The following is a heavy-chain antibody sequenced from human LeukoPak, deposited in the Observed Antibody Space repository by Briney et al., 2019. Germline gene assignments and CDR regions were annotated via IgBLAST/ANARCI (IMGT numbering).Heavy chain of an antibody. D-gene: IGHD2-2*01. CDR1: GGSISSGGYY. Sequence: SQTLSLTCTVSGGSISSGGYYWSWIRQHPGKGLEWIGYIYYSGSTYYNPSLKSRVTISVDTSKNQFSLKLSSVTSADTAVYYCAREVIVVVPAASRWFDPWGQGTLVTVSS. V-gene: IGHV4-31*03. CDR3: AREVIVVVPAASRWFDP. J-gene: IGHJ5*02. CDR2: IYYSGST.